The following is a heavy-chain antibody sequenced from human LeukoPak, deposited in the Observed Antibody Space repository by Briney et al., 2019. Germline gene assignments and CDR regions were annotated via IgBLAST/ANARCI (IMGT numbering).Heavy chain of an antibody. CDR3: ARTSGSYSLGVDY. J-gene: IGHJ4*02. CDR2: INPSGGST. CDR1: GYTFTSYY. Sequence: ASVKVSCKASGYTFTSYYMHWVRQAPGQGLEWMGIINPSGGSTSYGRKFQGRVTMTRATSTSTVYMELSSLRSEDTAVYYCARTSGSYSLGVDYWGQGTLVTVSS. V-gene: IGHV1-46*01. D-gene: IGHD1-26*01.